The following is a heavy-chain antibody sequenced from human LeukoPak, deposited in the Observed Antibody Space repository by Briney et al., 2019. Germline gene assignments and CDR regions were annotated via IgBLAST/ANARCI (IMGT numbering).Heavy chain of an antibody. V-gene: IGHV4-4*07. D-gene: IGHD3-22*01. CDR2: IYTSGST. Sequence: SETLSLTCTVSGGSISSYYWSWIRQPAGRGLEWIGRIYTSGSTNYNPPLKSRVTMSVDTSKNQFSLKLSSVTAADTAVYYCARGMDSSGYYALDYWGQGTLVTVSS. CDR3: ARGMDSSGYYALDY. CDR1: GGSISSYY. J-gene: IGHJ4*02.